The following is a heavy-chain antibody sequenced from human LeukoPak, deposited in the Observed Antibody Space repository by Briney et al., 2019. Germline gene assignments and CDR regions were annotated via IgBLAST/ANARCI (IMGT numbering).Heavy chain of an antibody. CDR3: ATTSCSGGSCRRSLYDY. CDR1: GGSFSGYY. CDR2: INHSGST. D-gene: IGHD2-15*01. V-gene: IGHV4-34*01. Sequence: SETLSLTCAVYGGSFSGYYWSWIRQPPGKGLEWIGEINHSGSTNYNPSLKSRVTISVDTSKNQFSLKLSSVTAADTAVYYCATTSCSGGSCRRSLYDYWGQGTLVTVSS. J-gene: IGHJ4*02.